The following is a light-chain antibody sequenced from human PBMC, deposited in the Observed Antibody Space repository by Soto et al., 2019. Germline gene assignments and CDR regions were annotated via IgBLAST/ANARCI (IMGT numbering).Light chain of an antibody. V-gene: IGKV3-15*01. CDR3: QQYNSWWT. Sequence: EIVMTQSPATLSVSPGERATLSCRASQSVTSSLAWYQQKPGQAPRLLIYGASTRATGIPARFSGSGSGTEFTLTISTPQSEDFAVYYCQQYNSWWTFGQGTKVEIK. J-gene: IGKJ1*01. CDR1: QSVTSS. CDR2: GAS.